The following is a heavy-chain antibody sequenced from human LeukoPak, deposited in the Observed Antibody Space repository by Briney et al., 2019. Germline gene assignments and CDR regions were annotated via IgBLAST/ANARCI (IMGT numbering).Heavy chain of an antibody. CDR2: IIPIFGTA. D-gene: IGHD3-3*01. J-gene: IGHJ6*03. V-gene: IGHV1-69*05. CDR1: GATFSSYA. CDR3: ARADYDFWSGYPDIYYMDV. Sequence: ASVKVSCKASGATFSSYAISWVRQAPGQGLEWMGRIIPIFGTANYAQKFQGRVTITTDESTSTAYMELSSLRSEDTAVYYCARADYDFWSGYPDIYYMDVWGKGTTVTVSS.